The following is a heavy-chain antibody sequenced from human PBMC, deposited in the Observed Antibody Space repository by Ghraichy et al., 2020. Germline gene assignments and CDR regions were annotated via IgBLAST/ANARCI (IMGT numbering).Heavy chain of an antibody. CDR1: GGFFTSGTNY. V-gene: IGHV4-39*01. J-gene: IGHJ5*02. CDR3: ARPKYGRGGGAGFDP. CDR2: IFFGGST. Sequence: SETLSLTCTVSGGFFTSGTNYWGWIRQPPGKGLEWIGNIFFGGSTYYNPSLKSRVTISADSSKNQFSLKLSSVTAADTAVYYCARPKYGRGGGAGFDPWGQGTLVTVSS. D-gene: IGHD2/OR15-2a*01.